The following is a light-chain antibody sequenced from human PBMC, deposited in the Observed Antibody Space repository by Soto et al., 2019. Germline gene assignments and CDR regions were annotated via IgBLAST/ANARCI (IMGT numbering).Light chain of an antibody. J-gene: IGLJ1*01. CDR2: EVS. Sequence: QSALTQPASVSGSPGQSITISCTGTNSDVGGYNYVSWYQQHPGKAPKLLIYEVSNRPSGVSDRFSGSKSGSTASLTISGLQADDEADYYCTSWTTNNIPYVLGTGTKVTVL. CDR3: TSWTTNNIPYV. CDR1: NSDVGGYNY. V-gene: IGLV2-14*03.